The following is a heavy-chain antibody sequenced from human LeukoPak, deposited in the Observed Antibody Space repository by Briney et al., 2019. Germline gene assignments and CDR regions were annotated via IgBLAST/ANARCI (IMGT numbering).Heavy chain of an antibody. Sequence: GGSLRLSCAASGFTFNTYDMSWIRQAPGKGLEWVSGISGSGGSTYYADSVKGRFTIYRDNSKNTLYVQMNSLRAEDTAIYYCAKGGSSGYYYFDYWGQGTLVTVSS. CDR2: ISGSGGST. D-gene: IGHD3-22*01. CDR1: GFTFNTYD. J-gene: IGHJ4*02. V-gene: IGHV3-23*01. CDR3: AKGGSSGYYYFDY.